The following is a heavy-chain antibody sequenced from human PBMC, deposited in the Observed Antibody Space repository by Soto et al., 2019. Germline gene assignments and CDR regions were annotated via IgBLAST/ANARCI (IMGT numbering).Heavy chain of an antibody. CDR1: GGTFSSYA. CDR3: ARDFGDQSNWLDP. Sequence: SVKVSCKASGGTFSSYAISWVRQAPGQGLEWMGGIIPIFGTANYAQKFQGRVTITADESTSTAYMELSSLRSDDTAVYYCARDFGDQSNWLDPWGKGTLVTVSS. J-gene: IGHJ5*02. D-gene: IGHD3-3*01. V-gene: IGHV1-69*13. CDR2: IIPIFGTA.